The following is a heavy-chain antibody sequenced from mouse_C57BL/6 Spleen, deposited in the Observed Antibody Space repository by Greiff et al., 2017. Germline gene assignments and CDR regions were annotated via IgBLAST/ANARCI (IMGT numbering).Heavy chain of an antibody. CDR1: GYSITSGYY. CDR2: ISYDGSN. Sequence: ESGPGLVKPSQSLSLTCSVTGYSITSGYYWNWIRQFPGNKLEWMGYISYDGSNNYNPSLKNRISITRDTSKNQFFLKLNSVTTEDTATYYCARGGYSKGWYFDVWGTGTTVTVSS. J-gene: IGHJ1*03. CDR3: ARGGYSKGWYFDV. V-gene: IGHV3-6*01. D-gene: IGHD2-5*01.